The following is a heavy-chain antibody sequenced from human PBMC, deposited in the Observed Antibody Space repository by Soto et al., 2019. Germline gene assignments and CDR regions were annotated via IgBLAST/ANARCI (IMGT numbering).Heavy chain of an antibody. D-gene: IGHD1-26*01. Sequence: PSDTLSLTCNVSGGSISSSSYYWGWIRQPPGKGLEWIGHIFHTGSTYYNPSLKSRVTISVDTSKNQFSLKLSSVTATDTAVYYCARRRIVVTTNFDYWGQGTLVTVSS. CDR3: ARRRIVVTTNFDY. J-gene: IGHJ4*02. V-gene: IGHV4-39*01. CDR1: GGSISSSSYY. CDR2: IFHTGST.